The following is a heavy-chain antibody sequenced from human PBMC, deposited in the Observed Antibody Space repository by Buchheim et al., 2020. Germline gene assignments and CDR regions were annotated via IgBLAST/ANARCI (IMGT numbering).Heavy chain of an antibody. CDR1: GFTFSTYT. J-gene: IGHJ2*01. Sequence: EVQLVESGGGLVQPGGSLRLSCAASGFTFSTYTMNWVRQAPGKGLEWVSYISGSSTTIEYADPVKGRFTISRDNAKNSLYMQMNSLRDEDTAVYYCARTAYGDYIDWYFDLWGRGTL. D-gene: IGHD4-17*01. V-gene: IGHV3-48*02. CDR2: ISGSSTTI. CDR3: ARTAYGDYIDWYFDL.